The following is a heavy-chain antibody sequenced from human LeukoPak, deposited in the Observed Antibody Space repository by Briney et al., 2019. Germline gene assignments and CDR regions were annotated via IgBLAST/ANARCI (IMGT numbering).Heavy chain of an antibody. CDR1: GCSISSYY. Sequence: SETLSLTCTVSGCSISSYYWSWIRQPPGKGLEWIGYIYYSGGTNYNPSLKSRVTISVDKSKNPFYLKLSSVTAADTAVYYCAREIAAAVVALDIWGQGTMVTVSS. V-gene: IGHV4-59*01. CDR2: IYYSGGT. J-gene: IGHJ3*02. CDR3: AREIAAAVVALDI. D-gene: IGHD6-13*01.